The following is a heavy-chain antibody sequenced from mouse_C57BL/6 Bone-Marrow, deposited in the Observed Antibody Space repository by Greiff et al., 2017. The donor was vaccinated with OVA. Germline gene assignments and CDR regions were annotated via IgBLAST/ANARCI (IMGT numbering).Heavy chain of an antibody. Sequence: QVQLQQSGAELVRPGPSVTLSCKASGYTFTSYWMDWVQQWPGQGLEWIGNIYPADSETYYNQYIKDKATLTVDKSSSPAYLQLSSLTSEDSAVYYCARRGYGYYDYWGQGTTLTVSS. D-gene: IGHD2-3*01. J-gene: IGHJ2*01. V-gene: IGHV1-61*01. CDR2: IYPADSET. CDR1: GYTFTSYW. CDR3: ARRGYGYYDY.